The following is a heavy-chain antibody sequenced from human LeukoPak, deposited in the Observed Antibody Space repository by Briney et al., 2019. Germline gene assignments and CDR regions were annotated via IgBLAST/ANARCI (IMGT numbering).Heavy chain of an antibody. D-gene: IGHD6-19*01. V-gene: IGHV3-23*01. CDR2: ISFSGGTK. CDR1: CFTFNSYA. CDR3: AKQDNSGWVGVAEYFQH. Sequence: GGSLRLCCAASCFTFNSYAMSWLRQAPGKGLEWVSGISFSGGTKYYADSVKGRFTISRDNSKDTLYLQMNSLRAEDTAVYYCAKQDNSGWVGVAEYFQHWGQGTLVSVSS. J-gene: IGHJ1*01.